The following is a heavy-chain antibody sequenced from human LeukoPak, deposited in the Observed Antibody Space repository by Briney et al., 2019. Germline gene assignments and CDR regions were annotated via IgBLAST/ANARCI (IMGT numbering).Heavy chain of an antibody. Sequence: SETLSLTCAVYGGSFSGYYWSWIRQPPGKGLEWIGEINHSGSTNYNPSLKSRVTISVDTSKNQFSLKLSSVTAADTAVYYCARPDQARSRFDPWGQGTLVTVSS. V-gene: IGHV4-34*01. CDR1: GGSFSGYY. D-gene: IGHD2-2*01. J-gene: IGHJ5*02. CDR3: ARPDQARSRFDP. CDR2: INHSGST.